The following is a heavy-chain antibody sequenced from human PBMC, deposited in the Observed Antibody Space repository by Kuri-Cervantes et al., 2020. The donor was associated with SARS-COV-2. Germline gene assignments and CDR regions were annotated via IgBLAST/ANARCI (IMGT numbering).Heavy chain of an antibody. V-gene: IGHV4-39*01. D-gene: IGHD2-21*01. J-gene: IGHJ2*01. CDR1: GGSISSSDFY. Sequence: SETLSLTCTVSGGSISSSDFYWGWVRQPPGKGLEWIGSIYYDGSAYYNPSLKSRVTISVDTSKNQFSLKLSSVTAADTAVYYCARHLFIGIGWSWYFDLWGRGTLVTVSS. CDR2: IYYDGSA. CDR3: ARHLFIGIGWSWYFDL.